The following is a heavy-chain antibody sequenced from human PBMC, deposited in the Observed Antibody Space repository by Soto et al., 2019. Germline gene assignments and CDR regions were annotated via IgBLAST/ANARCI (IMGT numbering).Heavy chain of an antibody. D-gene: IGHD6-13*01. J-gene: IGHJ4*02. CDR3: ARESSSSGNDY. V-gene: IGHV1-18*01. Sequence: QVQLVQSGAEVKKPGASVKVSCKASGYTFTSYGISWVRQAPGQGLEWMGWISAYNGNTNYAQQLQGRVTITTDTSTSTGYMELRSLRSDDTAVYYCARESSSSGNDYWCQGTLVTVSS. CDR2: ISAYNGNT. CDR1: GYTFTSYG.